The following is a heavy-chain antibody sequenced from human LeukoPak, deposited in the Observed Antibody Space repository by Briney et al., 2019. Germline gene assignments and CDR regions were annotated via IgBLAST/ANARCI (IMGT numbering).Heavy chain of an antibody. D-gene: IGHD3-10*01. V-gene: IGHV3-53*01. CDR3: ARDALYGSGSYCDY. J-gene: IGHJ4*02. Sequence: GGSLRLSCAASGFTFSSYSMNWVRQAPGKGLEWVSVIYSGGSTYYADSVKGRFTISRDNSKNTLYLQMNSLRAEDTAVYYCARDALYGSGSYCDYWGQGTLVTVSS. CDR2: IYSGGST. CDR1: GFTFSSYS.